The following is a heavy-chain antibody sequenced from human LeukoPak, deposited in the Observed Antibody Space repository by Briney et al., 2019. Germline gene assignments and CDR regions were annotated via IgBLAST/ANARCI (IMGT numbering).Heavy chain of an antibody. CDR3: ARGGNSSWDY. D-gene: IGHD6-6*01. CDR1: GFVFSNYL. J-gene: IGHJ4*02. CDR2: RKPGGTTN. Sequence: GGSLSLSCAASGFVFSNYLRSWVRQAPGKGLEWVANRKPGGTTNYYVDSLKGRITIPGDNAKNSLYLQMNSLRVEDTAVYYCARGGNSSWDYWGQGARDSVS. V-gene: IGHV3-7*01.